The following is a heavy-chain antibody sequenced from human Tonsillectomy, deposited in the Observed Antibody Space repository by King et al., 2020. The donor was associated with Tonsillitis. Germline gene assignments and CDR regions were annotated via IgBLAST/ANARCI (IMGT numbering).Heavy chain of an antibody. J-gene: IGHJ6*02. CDR3: ATDVSNYPYYYGMDV. CDR1: GYTLTELS. D-gene: IGHD4-11*01. CDR2: FDPEDGET. Sequence: QLVQSGAEVKKPGASVKVSCKVSGYTLTELSIYWVRQAPGKGLEWMGGFDPEDGETIYAQKFQGRVTITEDTSTDTAYMELSSLRSEDTAVYYCATDVSNYPYYYGMDVWGQGTTVTASS. V-gene: IGHV1-24*01.